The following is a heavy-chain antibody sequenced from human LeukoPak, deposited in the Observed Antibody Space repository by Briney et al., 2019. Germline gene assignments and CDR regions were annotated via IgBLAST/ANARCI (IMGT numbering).Heavy chain of an antibody. CDR1: GYPFSNYD. CDR2: INPHSGKT. V-gene: IGHV1-8*01. D-gene: IGHD6-13*01. J-gene: IGHJ4*02. CDR3: ARARQYSGTWGFDY. Sequence: GASVKVSCKTSGYPFSNYDINWVRQATGQGLEWMGWINPHSGKTGYAQKFQGRVTMTTDTSASTAYMELSSLRSEDMAMYYCARARQYSGTWGFDYWGQGTLVTVSS.